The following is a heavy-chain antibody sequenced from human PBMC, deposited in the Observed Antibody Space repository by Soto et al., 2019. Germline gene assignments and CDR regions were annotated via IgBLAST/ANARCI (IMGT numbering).Heavy chain of an antibody. V-gene: IGHV3-49*03. Sequence: PGGSLRLSCTASGFTFGDYAMSWFRQAPGKGLEWVGFIRSKAYGGTTEYAASVKGRFTISRDDSKSIAYLQMNSLRAEDTAVYYCARYYGDYADFDYWGQGTLVTVSS. D-gene: IGHD4-17*01. J-gene: IGHJ4*02. CDR1: GFTFGDYA. CDR3: ARYYGDYADFDY. CDR2: IRSKAYGGTT.